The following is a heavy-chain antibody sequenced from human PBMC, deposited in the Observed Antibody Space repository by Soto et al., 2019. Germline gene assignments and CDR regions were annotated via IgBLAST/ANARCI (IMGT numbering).Heavy chain of an antibody. CDR2: FYYGGQT. Sequence: EVRLMESGGGLVQPGESLKLSCRVSGLPATYNYMSWVRQAPGKGLEWVSVFYYGGQTYYADSVKGRFTISRDNSQNTLYLAITSLSPADTAVYYCATDTSNWWTKWGQGTLATVSS. D-gene: IGHD2-15*01. V-gene: IGHV3-53*04. CDR3: ATDTSNWWTK. CDR1: GLPATYNY. J-gene: IGHJ4*02.